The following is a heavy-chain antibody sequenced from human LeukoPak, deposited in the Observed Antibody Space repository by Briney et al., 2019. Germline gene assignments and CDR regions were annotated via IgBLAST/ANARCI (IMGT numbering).Heavy chain of an antibody. Sequence: PGGSLRLSCAVSRPHNVSRNYMSWVRQAPGKGLEWVGRISSKTAGGTVDYAAPVKGRFSISRDDSKNTLFLQMNSLKTEDTAVYYCTTRSGLYHYDLANKSPLWGQGTLVTVSS. CDR3: TTRSGLYHYDLANKSPL. CDR2: ISSKTAGGTV. V-gene: IGHV3-15*01. J-gene: IGHJ1*01. D-gene: IGHD3-22*01. CDR1: RPHNVSRNY.